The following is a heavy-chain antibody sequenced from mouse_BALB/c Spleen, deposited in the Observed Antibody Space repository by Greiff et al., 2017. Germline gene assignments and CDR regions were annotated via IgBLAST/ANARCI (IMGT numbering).Heavy chain of an antibody. CDR2: IYPGNSDT. D-gene: IGHD2-1*01. CDR3: TRSNGNYLYYYAMDY. CDR1: GYTFTSYW. V-gene: IGHV1-5*01. Sequence: EVQLQQSGTVLARPGASVKMSCKASGYTFTSYWMHWVKQRPGQGLEWIGAIYPGNSDTSYNQKFKGKAKLTAVTSTSTAYMELSSLTNEDSAVYYCTRSNGNYLYYYAMDYWGQGTSVTVSS. J-gene: IGHJ4*01.